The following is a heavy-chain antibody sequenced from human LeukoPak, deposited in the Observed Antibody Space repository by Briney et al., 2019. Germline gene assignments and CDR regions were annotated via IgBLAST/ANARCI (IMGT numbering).Heavy chain of an antibody. CDR1: GGSFSGYY. CDR2: INHSGST. Sequence: SETLSLTCAVYGGSFSGYYWSWIRQPPGKGLEWIGEINHSGSTNYNPSLKSRVTISVDTSKNQFSLKLSSVTAADTAVYYCARGVARDYYRLNWFDPWGQGTLVTVSS. D-gene: IGHD3-22*01. V-gene: IGHV4-34*01. CDR3: ARGVARDYYRLNWFDP. J-gene: IGHJ5*02.